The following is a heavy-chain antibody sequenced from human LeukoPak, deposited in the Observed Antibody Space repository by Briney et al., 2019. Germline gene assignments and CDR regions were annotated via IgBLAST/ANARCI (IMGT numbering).Heavy chain of an antibody. CDR1: GFTFSSYA. CDR2: IGSSGDTT. Sequence: GGSLRVSCAASGFTFSSYAMSWVRQAPGKGLEWVSTIGSSGDTTYYAGSVKGRFTISRDNSRNTLYLQMNSLRAEDTAVYYCARGRRDPTDDWGQGPRVTVSS. CDR3: ARGRRDPTDD. V-gene: IGHV3-23*01. J-gene: IGHJ4*02.